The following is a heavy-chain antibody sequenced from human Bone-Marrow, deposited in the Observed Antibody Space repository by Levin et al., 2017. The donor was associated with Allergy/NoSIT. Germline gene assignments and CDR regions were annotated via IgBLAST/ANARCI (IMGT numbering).Heavy chain of an antibody. Sequence: GASVKVSCKASGFTFTSSAVQWVRQARGQRLEWIGWIVVGSGNTNYAQKFQERVTITRDMSTSTAYMELSSLRSEDTAVYYCAADPPSSWNSPESGYYGMDVWGQGTTVTVSS. CDR3: AADPPSSWNSPESGYYGMDV. CDR1: GFTFTSSA. D-gene: IGHD1-7*01. CDR2: IVVGSGNT. V-gene: IGHV1-58*01. J-gene: IGHJ6*02.